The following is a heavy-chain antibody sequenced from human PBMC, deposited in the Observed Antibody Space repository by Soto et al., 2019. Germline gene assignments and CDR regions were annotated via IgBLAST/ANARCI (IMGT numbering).Heavy chain of an antibody. V-gene: IGHV4-30-4*01. CDR1: GGSISSGDYY. CDR2: IYYSGST. CDR3: ARFSAESAWRQWNYYYGMDV. Sequence: PSETLSLTCTVSGGSISSGDYYWSWIRQPPGKGLEWIGYIYYSGSTYYNPSLKSRVTISVDTSKNQFSLKLSSVTAADTAVYYCARFSAESAWRQWNYYYGMDVWGQGTTVTVSS. D-gene: IGHD6-19*01. J-gene: IGHJ6*02.